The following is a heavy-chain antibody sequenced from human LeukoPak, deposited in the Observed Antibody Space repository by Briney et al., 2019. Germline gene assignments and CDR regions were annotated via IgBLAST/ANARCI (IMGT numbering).Heavy chain of an antibody. V-gene: IGHV3-30*18. Sequence: GGSLRLSCAASGFTFSSYGMHWVRQAPGKGLKWVAVISYDGSNKYYADSVKGRFTISRDNSKNTLYLQMNSLRAEDTAMYYCAKDQQWLASPFDYWGQGTLVTVSS. CDR1: GFTFSSYG. CDR3: AKDQQWLASPFDY. CDR2: ISYDGSNK. J-gene: IGHJ4*02. D-gene: IGHD6-19*01.